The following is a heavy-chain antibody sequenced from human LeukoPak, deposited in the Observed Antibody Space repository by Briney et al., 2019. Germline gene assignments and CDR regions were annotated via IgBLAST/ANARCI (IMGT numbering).Heavy chain of an antibody. Sequence: SETLSLTCAVYGGSFSGYSWSWIRQPPGKGLEWIGYIYHSGSTYYNPSLKSRVTISVDRSKNQFSLKLSSVTAADTAVYYCAREIGGSFAHWGQGTLVTVSS. CDR3: AREIGGSFAH. D-gene: IGHD3-10*01. V-gene: IGHV4-30-2*01. J-gene: IGHJ4*02. CDR1: GGSFSGYS. CDR2: IYHSGST.